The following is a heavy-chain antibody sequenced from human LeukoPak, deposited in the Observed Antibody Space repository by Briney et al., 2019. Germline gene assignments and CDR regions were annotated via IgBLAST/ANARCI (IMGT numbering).Heavy chain of an antibody. D-gene: IGHD6-13*01. V-gene: IGHV3-66*01. Sequence: GGSLRLSCAASGFTVSSNYMSWVRQAPGKGLEGVSVIYSGGSTYYSDSVKGRFTISRDNSKNTLYLQMNSLRAEDTAVYYCARAAIAAAGRISWGQGTLVTVSP. CDR2: IYSGGST. J-gene: IGHJ5*02. CDR3: ARAAIAAAGRIS. CDR1: GFTVSSNY.